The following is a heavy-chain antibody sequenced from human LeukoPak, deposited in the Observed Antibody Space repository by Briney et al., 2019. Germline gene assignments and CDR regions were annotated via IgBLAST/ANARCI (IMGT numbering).Heavy chain of an antibody. Sequence: PGGSLRLSCAASGFTFSSYSMNWVRQAPGKGLEWVAFIRYDGSNKYYADSVKGRFTISRDNSKNTLYLQMNSLRAEDTAVYYCAKPAGYCSGGSCYSDYYGMDVWGQGTTVTVSS. CDR2: IRYDGSNK. J-gene: IGHJ6*02. CDR3: AKPAGYCSGGSCYSDYYGMDV. V-gene: IGHV3-30*02. D-gene: IGHD2-15*01. CDR1: GFTFSSYS.